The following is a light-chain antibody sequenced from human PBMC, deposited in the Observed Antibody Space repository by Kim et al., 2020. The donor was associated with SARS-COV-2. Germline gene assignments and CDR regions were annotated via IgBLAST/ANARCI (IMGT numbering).Light chain of an antibody. J-gene: IGKJ1*01. Sequence: DIQMTQSPSSLSASVGDRVTITCRASQGINNYLAWFQQKPGKVPKLLIYAASTLQSGVPSRFSGSRSGTEFTLAISSLQPEDVATYYCQKYGSAPRTFGQGTKVEIK. CDR2: AAS. V-gene: IGKV1-27*01. CDR1: QGINNY. CDR3: QKYGSAPRT.